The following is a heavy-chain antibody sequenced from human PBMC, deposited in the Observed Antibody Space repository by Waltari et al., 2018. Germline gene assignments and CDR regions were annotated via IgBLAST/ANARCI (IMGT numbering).Heavy chain of an antibody. Sequence: QLQLQESGPGLVKPSETLSLTCTVSGGSISSSSYYWGWIRQPPGTGLEWIGSIYYSGSTYYNPSLKSRVTISVDTSKNQFSLKLSSVTAADTAVYYCARVSSSWYLHPRGQDFDYWGQGTLVTVSS. J-gene: IGHJ4*02. V-gene: IGHV4-39*07. D-gene: IGHD6-13*01. CDR1: GGSISSSSYY. CDR2: IYYSGST. CDR3: ARVSSSWYLHPRGQDFDY.